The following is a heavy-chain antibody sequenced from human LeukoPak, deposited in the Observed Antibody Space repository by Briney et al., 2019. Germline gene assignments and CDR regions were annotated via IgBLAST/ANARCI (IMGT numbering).Heavy chain of an antibody. CDR3: ASWTIFVSGVDP. D-gene: IGHD3-3*01. V-gene: IGHV4-59*11. CDR2: IYYSGST. Sequence: PSETLCLTCTVSGGSISSHYWSWIRQPPGKGLEWIGYIYYSGSTNYNPSLKSRVTISVDTSKNQFSLKLSSVTAADTAVYYCASWTIFVSGVDPWGQGTLVTASS. J-gene: IGHJ5*02. CDR1: GGSISSHY.